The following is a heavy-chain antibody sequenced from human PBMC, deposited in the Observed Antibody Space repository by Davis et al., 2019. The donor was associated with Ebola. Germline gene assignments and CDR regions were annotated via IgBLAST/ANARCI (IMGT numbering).Heavy chain of an antibody. Sequence: AASVKVSCKASGGTFSSYAISWVRQAPGQGLEWMGGIIPIFGTANYAQKFQGRVTITADKSTSTAYMELSSLRSEDTAVYYCARDGRFRDRSWFDPWGQGTLVTVSS. CDR3: ARDGRFRDRSWFDP. J-gene: IGHJ5*02. D-gene: IGHD3-10*01. CDR2: IIPIFGTA. V-gene: IGHV1-69*06. CDR1: GGTFSSYA.